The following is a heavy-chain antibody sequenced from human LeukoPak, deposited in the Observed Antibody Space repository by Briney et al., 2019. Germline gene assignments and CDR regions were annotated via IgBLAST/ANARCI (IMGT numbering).Heavy chain of an antibody. CDR3: ARASPPVVPAAYYCYYMHV. CDR1: GGSISSDSYY. Sequence: PSETLSLTCTASGGSISSDSYYWSWMRQPAGKGLEWIGRIYTSGSTNYNPSLKSRVTISVNTSKNQFSLKLSSVTAADTAVYYCARASPPVVPAAYYCYYMHVWGKGTTVTVSS. CDR2: IYTSGST. D-gene: IGHD2-2*01. J-gene: IGHJ6*03. V-gene: IGHV4-61*02.